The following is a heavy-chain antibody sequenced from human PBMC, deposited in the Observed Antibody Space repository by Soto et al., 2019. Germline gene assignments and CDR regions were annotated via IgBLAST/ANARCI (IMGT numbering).Heavy chain of an antibody. J-gene: IGHJ6*02. CDR1: SGSFSNYY. Sequence: ASETLSLTCAIYSGSFSNYYWNWIRQPPGKGLEWMGKINHNGSTNYSPSLKSRLTISVDTSKNQFSLKLISVTAADTAVYFCGRGRGYSNAWGSYYSGMDVWGQGTTVTVSS. D-gene: IGHD6-19*01. CDR2: INHNGST. CDR3: GRGRGYSNAWGSYYSGMDV. V-gene: IGHV4-34*01.